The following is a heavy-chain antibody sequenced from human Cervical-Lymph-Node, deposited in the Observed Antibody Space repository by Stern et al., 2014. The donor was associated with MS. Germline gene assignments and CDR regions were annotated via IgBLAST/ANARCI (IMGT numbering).Heavy chain of an antibody. J-gene: IGHJ5*02. CDR3: AGSREFDP. CDR1: GFTFSTYS. D-gene: IGHD2-15*01. CDR2: ISGSGSYI. Sequence: EVQLVESGGGLVKPGGSLRLSCAASGFTFSTYSINWVRQAPGKGLEWVSFISGSGSYIDYADSVKGRFIISRDNAKNSLYLQMNSLRAEDTAVYYCAGSREFDPWGQGTLVTVSS. V-gene: IGHV3-21*06.